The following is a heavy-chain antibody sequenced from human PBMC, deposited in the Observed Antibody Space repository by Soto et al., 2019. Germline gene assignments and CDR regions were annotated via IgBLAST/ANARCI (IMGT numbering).Heavy chain of an antibody. Sequence: PSETLSLTCTVSGGSISSGGYYWSWIRQHPGKGLEWIGYIYYSGSTYYNPSLKSRVTISVDTSKNQFSLKLSSVTAADTAVYYCARVRSVVVTAIDYWGQGTLVTVSS. CDR3: ARVRSVVVTAIDY. V-gene: IGHV4-31*03. J-gene: IGHJ4*02. CDR1: GGSISSGGYY. CDR2: IYYSGST. D-gene: IGHD2-21*02.